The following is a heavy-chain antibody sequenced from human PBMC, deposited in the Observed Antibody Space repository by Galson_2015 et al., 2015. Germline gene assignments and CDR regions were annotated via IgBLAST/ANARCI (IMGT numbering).Heavy chain of an antibody. CDR2: IKQDGSEK. Sequence: SLRLSCAASGFTFSSYAMHWVRQAPGKGLEWVANIKQDGSEKYYVDSVKGRFTISRDNAKNSLYLQVNSLRAEDTAVYYCARDGVGRGDIVVVVAASYYGMDVWGQGTPVTVSS. V-gene: IGHV3-7*01. D-gene: IGHD2-15*01. CDR3: ARDGVGRGDIVVVVAASYYGMDV. CDR1: GFTFSSYA. J-gene: IGHJ6*02.